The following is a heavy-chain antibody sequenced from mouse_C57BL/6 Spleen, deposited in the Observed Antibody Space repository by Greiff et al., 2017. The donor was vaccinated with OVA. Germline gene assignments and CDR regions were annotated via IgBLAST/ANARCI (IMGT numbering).Heavy chain of an antibody. CDR2: IYPRDGST. D-gene: IGHD1-1*02. CDR1: GYTFTSYD. V-gene: IGHV1-85*01. J-gene: IGHJ2*01. CDR3: ARMVGPGVFDY. Sequence: VQLQQSGPELVKPGASVKLYCKASGYTFTSYDINWVKQRPGQGLEWIGWIYPRDGSTKYNEKFKGKATLTSDTSSSPAYMQLSSLTSEDAAIYFCARMVGPGVFDYWGQGTTLTVSS.